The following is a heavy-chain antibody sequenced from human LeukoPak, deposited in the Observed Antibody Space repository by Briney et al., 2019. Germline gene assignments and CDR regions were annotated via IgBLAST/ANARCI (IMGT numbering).Heavy chain of an antibody. CDR1: GFTFSSYA. CDR3: AKGYNEGGRGIAAAGTRYYFDY. Sequence: PGGSLRLSCAASGFTFSSYAMSWVRQAPGKGLEWVSAISGSGGSTYYADSVKGRFTISRDNSKNTLYLQMNSLRAEDTAVYYCAKGYNEGGRGIAAAGTRYYFDYWGQGTLVTVSS. D-gene: IGHD6-13*01. J-gene: IGHJ4*02. V-gene: IGHV3-23*01. CDR2: ISGSGGST.